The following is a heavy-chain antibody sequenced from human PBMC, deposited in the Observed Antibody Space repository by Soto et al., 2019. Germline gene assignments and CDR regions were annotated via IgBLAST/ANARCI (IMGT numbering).Heavy chain of an antibody. Sequence: QVQLVQSGTEVKKPGASAKVSCQASGYSISAYYIHWVRQAPGQGLEWMGWIDPKNGGTVSAQKFQGRLTMTSDTSISTVYMDLSGLTSDDTALYYCGRDDYGIFPYWGQGSLVTVSS. J-gene: IGHJ4*02. CDR3: GRDDYGIFPY. CDR1: GYSISAYY. CDR2: IDPKNGGT. V-gene: IGHV1-2*02. D-gene: IGHD3-10*01.